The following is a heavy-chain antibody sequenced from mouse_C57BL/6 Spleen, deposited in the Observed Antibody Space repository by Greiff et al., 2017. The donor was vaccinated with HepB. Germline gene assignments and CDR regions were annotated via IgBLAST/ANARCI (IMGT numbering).Heavy chain of an antibody. V-gene: IGHV1-15*01. CDR3: TRSDDGYYRYWFAY. CDR1: GYTFTDYE. D-gene: IGHD2-3*01. CDR2: IDPETGGT. J-gene: IGHJ3*01. Sequence: QVQLQQSGAELVRPGASVTLSCKASGYTFTDYEMHWVKQTPVHGLEWIGPIDPETGGTAYNQKFKGKAILTADKSSSTAYMELRSLTSEDSAVYYCTRSDDGYYRYWFAYWGQGTLVTVSA.